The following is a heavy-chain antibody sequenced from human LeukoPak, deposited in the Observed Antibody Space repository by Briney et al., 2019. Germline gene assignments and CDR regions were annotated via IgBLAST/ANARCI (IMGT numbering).Heavy chain of an antibody. Sequence: PGGSLRLSCAASGFNFSNAWMSWVRQAPGKGLEWVGRIKSKTDGGTTDYAAPVKGRFTISRDDSKNTLYLQMNSLKTEDTAVYYCTTSLSSGYYIDYWGQGTLVTVSS. CDR3: TTSLSSGYYIDY. CDR2: IKSKTDGGTT. CDR1: GFNFSNAW. V-gene: IGHV3-15*01. D-gene: IGHD3-22*01. J-gene: IGHJ4*02.